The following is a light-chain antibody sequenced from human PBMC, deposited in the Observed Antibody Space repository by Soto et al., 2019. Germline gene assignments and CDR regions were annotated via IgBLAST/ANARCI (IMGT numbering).Light chain of an antibody. CDR1: SSNIGGNT. V-gene: IGLV1-44*01. Sequence: QSVLTQPPSASGTPGQRVTISCSGSSSNIGGNTVNWYQHLPGTAPKVLIYTDNQRPSGVPDRFSGSKSGTSASLGISGLQSEDEAEYYCATWDGSLNSRVFGTGTKVTVL. CDR3: ATWDGSLNSRV. J-gene: IGLJ1*01. CDR2: TDN.